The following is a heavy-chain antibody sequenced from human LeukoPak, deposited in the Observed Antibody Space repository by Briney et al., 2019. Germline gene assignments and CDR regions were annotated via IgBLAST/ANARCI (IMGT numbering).Heavy chain of an antibody. D-gene: IGHD3-10*01. CDR3: AKAGLLWFGESWMDV. J-gene: IGHJ6*02. CDR2: IKEDGSES. V-gene: IGHV3-7*01. CDR1: GFIFSTYW. Sequence: GGSLRLSCAASGFIFSTYWMRWVRQAPGKGLEWVANIKEDGSESHYVDSVKGRFTISRDNAKNSLYLQMNSLRAEDTAMYFCAKAGLLWFGESWMDVWGQGTTVTVSS.